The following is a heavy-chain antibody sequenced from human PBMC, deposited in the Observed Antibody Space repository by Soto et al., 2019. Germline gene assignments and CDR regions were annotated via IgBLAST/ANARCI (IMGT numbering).Heavy chain of an antibody. Sequence: GGSLRLSCAASGFTFSSYWMSWVRQAPGKGLEWVAVISYDGSNKNYADSVKGRFTISRDNSKNTLYLQMNSLRAEDTAVYYCARGYDFWSGYYYPYGMDVWGQGTTVTVSS. CDR2: ISYDGSNK. V-gene: IGHV3-30-3*01. J-gene: IGHJ6*02. CDR1: GFTFSSYW. CDR3: ARGYDFWSGYYYPYGMDV. D-gene: IGHD3-3*01.